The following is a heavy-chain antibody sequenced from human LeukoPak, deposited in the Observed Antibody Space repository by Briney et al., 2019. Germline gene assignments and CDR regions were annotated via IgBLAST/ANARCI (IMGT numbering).Heavy chain of an antibody. CDR3: AVRGSGSYRDY. V-gene: IGHV1-2*02. D-gene: IGHD3-10*01. Sequence: ASVTVSYKASGYTFTGYYMHWVRQAPGQGLEWMGWINPSSGDTDYAQKFQGRVTMTRDTSISTAYMELGRLRSDDTALYYCAVRGSGSYRDYWGQGTLVTVSS. CDR1: GYTFTGYY. J-gene: IGHJ4*02. CDR2: INPSSGDT.